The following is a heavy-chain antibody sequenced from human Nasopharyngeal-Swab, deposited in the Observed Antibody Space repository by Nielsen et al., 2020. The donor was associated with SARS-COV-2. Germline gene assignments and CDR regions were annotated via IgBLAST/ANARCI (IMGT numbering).Heavy chain of an antibody. J-gene: IGHJ4*02. V-gene: IGHV3-30*18. Sequence: GESLKISCAASGFTFSSYGMHWVRQAPGKGPEWVTLISYDGSNKYYADSVKGRFTISRDNSKNTLYLQMNSLRAEDTAVYYCAKDRSNYDYFDYWGQGTLVTVSS. CDR3: AKDRSNYDYFDY. CDR2: ISYDGSNK. D-gene: IGHD1-26*01. CDR1: GFTFSSYG.